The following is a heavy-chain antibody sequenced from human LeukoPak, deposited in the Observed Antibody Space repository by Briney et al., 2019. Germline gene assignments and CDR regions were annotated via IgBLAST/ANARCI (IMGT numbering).Heavy chain of an antibody. CDR1: GFTFSSYA. D-gene: IGHD3-10*01. CDR2: VSGSGVST. Sequence: GGFLRLSCAASGFTFSSYAMSWVRQAPGKGLEWVASVSGSGVSTYYADSVKGGFTISRDNSRNTLYLQMNSLRAEDTAAYYCTKDHGSYGSGSLLFDYWGQGTLVTVSS. J-gene: IGHJ4*02. V-gene: IGHV3-23*01. CDR3: TKDHGSYGSGSLLFDY.